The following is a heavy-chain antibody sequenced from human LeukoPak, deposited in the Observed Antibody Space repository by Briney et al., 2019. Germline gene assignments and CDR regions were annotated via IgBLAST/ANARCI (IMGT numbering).Heavy chain of an antibody. V-gene: IGHV3-21*01. CDR2: ISSSSSYI. Sequence: SGGSLRLSCAASGFTFSSYGMHWVRQAPGKGLEWVSSISSSSSYIYYADSVKGRFTISRDNAKNSLYLQMNSLRAEDTAVYYCARDPTNYDFLSPPVWGKGTTVTVSS. J-gene: IGHJ6*04. CDR1: GFTFSSYG. CDR3: ARDPTNYDFLSPPV. D-gene: IGHD3-3*01.